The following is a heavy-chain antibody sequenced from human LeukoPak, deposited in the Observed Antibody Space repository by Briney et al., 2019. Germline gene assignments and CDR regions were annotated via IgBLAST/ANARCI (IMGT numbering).Heavy chain of an antibody. Sequence: PGGSLRLSCAVSGFTFSNYAMNWVRQAPGKGLDWVAAISGAGDIPYYADSLKGRFFISRDNSKNMVYLQMNSLRAEDTAVYYCAKSPDDSGDDYWGQGILVTVSS. CDR3: AKSPDDSGDDY. CDR1: GFTFSNYA. V-gene: IGHV3-23*01. D-gene: IGHD3-16*01. J-gene: IGHJ4*02. CDR2: ISGAGDIP.